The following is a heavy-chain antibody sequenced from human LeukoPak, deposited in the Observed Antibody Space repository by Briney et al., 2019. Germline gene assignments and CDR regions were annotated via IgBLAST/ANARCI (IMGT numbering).Heavy chain of an antibody. V-gene: IGHV3-66*01. Sequence: GGSLRLSCATSGFTVSSNYMSWVRQAPGKGLEGVSVTYSGGSTYYADSVKGRFSISRDNSKNPLYLQMNSLRAEDTAVYYCAGNNPYYYDSSGYYGSHYWGQGTLVTVSS. D-gene: IGHD3-22*01. CDR3: AGNNPYYYDSSGYYGSHY. CDR1: GFTVSSNY. J-gene: IGHJ4*02. CDR2: TYSGGST.